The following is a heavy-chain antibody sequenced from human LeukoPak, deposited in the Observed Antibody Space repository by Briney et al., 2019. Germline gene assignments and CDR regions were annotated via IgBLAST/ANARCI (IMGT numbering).Heavy chain of an antibody. Sequence: GASVKVSCKASGYTFTGSYMHWVRQAPGQGLEWVGWINPDSGGTNYAQKFQVRVTITRDTSISTAYMELSGLRSDDTAVYYCVIRPPYYDFWSGFDWWGQGTLVTVSS. J-gene: IGHJ4*02. CDR2: INPDSGGT. CDR1: GYTFTGSY. D-gene: IGHD3-3*01. V-gene: IGHV1-2*02. CDR3: VIRPPYYDFWSGFDW.